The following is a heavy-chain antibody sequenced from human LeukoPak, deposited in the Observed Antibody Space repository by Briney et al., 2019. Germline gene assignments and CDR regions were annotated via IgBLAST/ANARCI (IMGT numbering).Heavy chain of an antibody. V-gene: IGHV4-59*01. J-gene: IGHJ4*02. CDR2: IYYSGST. CDR3: ARATITGTSPLDY. D-gene: IGHD1-7*01. Sequence: SETLSLTCTVSGGSISSYYRSWIRQPPGKGLEWIGYIYYSGSTNYNPSLKSRVTISVDTSKNQFSLKLSSVTAADTAVYYCARATITGTSPLDYWGQGTLVTVSS. CDR1: GGSISSYY.